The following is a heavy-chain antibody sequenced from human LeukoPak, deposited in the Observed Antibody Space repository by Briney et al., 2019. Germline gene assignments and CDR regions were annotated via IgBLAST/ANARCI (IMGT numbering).Heavy chain of an antibody. Sequence: SETLSLTCTVSGGSISSYYWSWLRQPPGKGLEWVGYIYYSGSTNYNPSLKSRVTISVDTSKNQFSLKLSSVTAADTAVYYCARVPDKGGFLEWPDALDIWGQGTMVTVSS. D-gene: IGHD3-3*01. V-gene: IGHV4-59*01. CDR1: GGSISSYY. CDR3: ARVPDKGGFLEWPDALDI. CDR2: IYYSGST. J-gene: IGHJ3*02.